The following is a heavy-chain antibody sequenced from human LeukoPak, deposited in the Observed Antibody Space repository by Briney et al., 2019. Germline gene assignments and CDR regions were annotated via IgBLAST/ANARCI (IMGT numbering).Heavy chain of an antibody. V-gene: IGHV4-4*07. J-gene: IGHJ2*01. CDR3: ARFIAVAGINWYFDL. D-gene: IGHD6-19*01. CDR2: IYTSGST. CDR1: GGSISSYY. Sequence: ETLSLTCTVSGGSISSYYWSWVRQPAGKGLEGIGRIYTSGSTNYNPSLRSRGTMSVETSKNQFSLKLSSVTAADTAVYYCARFIAVAGINWYFDLWGRGTLVTVSS.